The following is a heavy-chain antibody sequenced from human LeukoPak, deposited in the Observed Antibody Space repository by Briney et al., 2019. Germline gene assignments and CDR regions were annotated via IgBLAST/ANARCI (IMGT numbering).Heavy chain of an antibody. J-gene: IGHJ3*02. Sequence: PGGSLRLSCAASGFTFSSYWRHWVRQAPGKGLVWVARINSDGSSTSYADAVKGRFTNSRANAKKTLYLKMNSLRAEDTAVYYCARVPPGDAFDIWGQGTMVTVSS. CDR1: GFTFSSYW. CDR3: ARVPPGDAFDI. CDR2: INSDGSST. V-gene: IGHV3-74*01.